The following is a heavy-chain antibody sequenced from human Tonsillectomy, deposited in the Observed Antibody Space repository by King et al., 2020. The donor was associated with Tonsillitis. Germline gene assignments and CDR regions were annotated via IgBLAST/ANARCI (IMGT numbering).Heavy chain of an antibody. CDR3: AREGNSYGYRWYFDL. V-gene: IGHV3-30-3*01. D-gene: IGHD5-18*01. Sequence: VQLVESGGGVVQPGRSLRLSCAASGFTFSSYAMHWVRQAPGKGLEWVAVISYDENYKNSADSVKGRFTISRDNSKNTLDLQMNSLRVGDTAIYYCAREGNSYGYRWYFDLWGRGTLVTVSS. J-gene: IGHJ2*01. CDR1: GFTFSSYA. CDR2: ISYDENYK.